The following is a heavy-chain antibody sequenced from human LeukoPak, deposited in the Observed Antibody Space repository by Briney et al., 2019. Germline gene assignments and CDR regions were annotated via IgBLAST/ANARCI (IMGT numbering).Heavy chain of an antibody. Sequence: ASETLSLTCAVYGGSFSRYSWNWIRQPPGKGLEWIGEINHSGSTNYNPSLKSRVTISGDTSKNQFSLEVNSVIAADTAVYYCARGDVDPYVFDIWGQGTMVTVSS. CDR1: GGSFSRYS. V-gene: IGHV4-34*01. J-gene: IGHJ3*02. CDR2: INHSGST. D-gene: IGHD3-10*02. CDR3: ARGDVDPYVFDI.